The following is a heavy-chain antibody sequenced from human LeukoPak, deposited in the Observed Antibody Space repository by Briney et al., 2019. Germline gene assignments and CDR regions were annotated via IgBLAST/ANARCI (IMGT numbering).Heavy chain of an antibody. CDR3: ARGIAVDGSPPPYYYYYMDV. CDR2: MNPNSGNT. D-gene: IGHD6-19*01. CDR1: GYTFTSYD. Sequence: ASVKVSCKASGYTFTSYDINWVRQATGQGLEWMGWMNPNSGNTGYAQKFQGRVTMTRNTSISTAYMELSSLRSEDTAVYYCARGIAVDGSPPPYYYYYMDVWGKGTTVTISS. J-gene: IGHJ6*03. V-gene: IGHV1-8*01.